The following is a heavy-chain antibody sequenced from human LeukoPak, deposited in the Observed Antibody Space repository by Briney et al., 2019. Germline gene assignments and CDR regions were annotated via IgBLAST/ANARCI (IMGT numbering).Heavy chain of an antibody. CDR2: ILHTGST. J-gene: IGHJ4*02. CDR3: ARRSDSGSDDGEDYFDY. D-gene: IGHD1-26*01. CDR1: GGSFRGYY. Sequence: SETLSLTCAVYGGSFRGYYWSWIRQPPGRGLEWIGKILHTGSTNYNPSLKSRVTTSVDTSKNQFSLKLTSVTAADTAVYFCARRSDSGSDDGEDYFDYWGQGTLVTVSS. V-gene: IGHV4-34*12.